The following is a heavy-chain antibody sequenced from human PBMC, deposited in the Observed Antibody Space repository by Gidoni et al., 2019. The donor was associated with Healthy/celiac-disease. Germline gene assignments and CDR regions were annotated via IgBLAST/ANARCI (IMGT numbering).Heavy chain of an antibody. D-gene: IGHD3-22*01. CDR3: ARGIAYYDSSGYYPRTNYYYHYGMDV. CDR2: ISAYNGNT. Sequence: QVQLVQSGAEVKKPGASVKVSCKASGYTFTSYGISWVRQAPGQGLEWMGWISAYNGNTNYAQKLQGRVTMTTDTSTSTAYMELRSLRSDDTAVYYCARGIAYYDSSGYYPRTNYYYHYGMDVWGQGTTVTVSS. J-gene: IGHJ6*02. V-gene: IGHV1-18*01. CDR1: GYTFTSYG.